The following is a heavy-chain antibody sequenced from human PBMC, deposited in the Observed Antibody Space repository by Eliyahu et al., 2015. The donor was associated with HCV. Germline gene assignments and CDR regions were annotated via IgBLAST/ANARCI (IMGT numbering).Heavy chain of an antibody. Sequence: EVQLVESGGGVVRXGGSLRLSCAXSGFXFDDYGMSWVRQAPGKGLEWVSGINWNGGSTGYADSVKGRFTISRDNAKNSLYLQMNSLRAEDTALYHCARVLARWKAFDIWGQGTMVTVSS. CDR3: ARVLARWKAFDI. D-gene: IGHD4-23*01. CDR2: INWNGGST. J-gene: IGHJ3*02. CDR1: GFXFDDYG. V-gene: IGHV3-20*01.